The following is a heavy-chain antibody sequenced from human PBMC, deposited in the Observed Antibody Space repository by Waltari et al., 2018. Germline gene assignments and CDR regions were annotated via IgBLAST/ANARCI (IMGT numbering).Heavy chain of an antibody. D-gene: IGHD3-22*01. CDR2: IIPILGIA. CDR1: GGTFSSYA. CDR3: ARDDSRIADAFDI. Sequence: QVQLVQSGAEVKKPGSSVKVSCKASGGTFSSYAISWVRQAPGQGLEWMGGIIPILGIANDAQKFQGRVTITADESTSTAYMELSSLRSEDTAVYYCARDDSRIADAFDIWGQGTMVTVSS. J-gene: IGHJ3*02. V-gene: IGHV1-69*04.